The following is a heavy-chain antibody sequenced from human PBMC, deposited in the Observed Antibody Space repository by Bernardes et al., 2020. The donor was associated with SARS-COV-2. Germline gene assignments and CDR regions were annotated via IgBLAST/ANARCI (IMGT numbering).Heavy chain of an antibody. CDR1: GFTFSSYW. CDR2: VDPDGTTT. J-gene: IGHJ5*02. D-gene: IGHD5-18*01. CDR3: TRGPIGGTPMTQVDRRFDH. Sequence: GGSLRLSCAASGFTFSSYWMHWVRQPPGKGLEWVSRVDPDGTTTTYADSVKGRFIVSRDNAKNTLFLQMNSLTPEDTAVYYCTRGPIGGTPMTQVDRRFDHWGQGTLVTVFS. V-gene: IGHV3-74*03.